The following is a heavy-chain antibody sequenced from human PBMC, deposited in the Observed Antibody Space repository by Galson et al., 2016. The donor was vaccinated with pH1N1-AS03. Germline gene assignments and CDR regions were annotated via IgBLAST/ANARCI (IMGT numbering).Heavy chain of an antibody. J-gene: IGHJ2*01. CDR1: GDSTFDYY. CDR2: IQTTGNT. D-gene: IGHD3-3*01. Sequence: SETLSLTCTVSGDSTFDYYWNWIRQPPGKGLEWIGYIQTTGNTKYNPSLKSRVTMSIDTSKNQFPLRLMSVTAADTALYYCARDPPLEIGWYFDLWGRGTLVTVSS. V-gene: IGHV4-4*09. CDR3: ARDPPLEIGWYFDL.